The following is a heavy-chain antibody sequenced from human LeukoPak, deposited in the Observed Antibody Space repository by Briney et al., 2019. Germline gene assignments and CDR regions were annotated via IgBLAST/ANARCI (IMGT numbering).Heavy chain of an antibody. CDR1: GGSISSGDYY. Sequence: SQTLSLTCTVSGGSISSGDYYWRWIRQPPGKGLEWIGYIYYSGSTYYNPSLKSRFTISVDTSKNQFSLKLSSVTAADTAVYYCARDTTDDSSGYSIFDYWGQGTLVTVSS. D-gene: IGHD3-22*01. CDR3: ARDTTDDSSGYSIFDY. V-gene: IGHV4-30-4*08. J-gene: IGHJ4*02. CDR2: IYYSGST.